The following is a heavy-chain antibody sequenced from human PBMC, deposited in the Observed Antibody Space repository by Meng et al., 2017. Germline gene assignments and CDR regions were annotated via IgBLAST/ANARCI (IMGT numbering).Heavy chain of an antibody. CDR3: GRDYYGSGSRQTGMEY. J-gene: IGHJ4*02. CDR1: GFTVSSNY. V-gene: IGHV3-66*03. CDR2: IYSCGST. Sequence: EVQLVESRGGLIQPGGSLRLSCAASGFTVSSNYMSWVRQAPGKGLEWVSVIYSCGSTYYADSVKGRFIISRDNFKNTLYLQMDSLRVEDTAVYYCGRDYYGSGSRQTGMEYWGQGTLVTVSS. D-gene: IGHD3-10*01.